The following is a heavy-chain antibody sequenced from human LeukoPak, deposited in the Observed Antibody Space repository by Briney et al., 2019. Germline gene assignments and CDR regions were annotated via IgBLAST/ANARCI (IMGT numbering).Heavy chain of an antibody. CDR2: ISANGGET. CDR1: GFTFSIYA. V-gene: IGHV3-23*01. CDR3: AKRYYDLPLDY. Sequence: GGPLRLSCAASGFTFSIYAMIWVRQAPGKGLEWVSSISANGGETHYADSVKGRFTISRDNSKNTLYLQINNPRVEDTAVYYCAKRYYDLPLDYWGQGTLVTVSS. D-gene: IGHD3-3*01. J-gene: IGHJ4*02.